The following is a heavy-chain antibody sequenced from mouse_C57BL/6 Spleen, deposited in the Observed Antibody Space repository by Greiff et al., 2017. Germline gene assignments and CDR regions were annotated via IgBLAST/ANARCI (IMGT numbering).Heavy chain of an antibody. Sequence: QVQLQQPGAELVMPGASVKLSCKASGYTFTSYWMHWVKQRPGQGLEWIGEIDPSDSYTNYNQKFKGQSTLTVDKSSRTSYMQLSSLTSEDSAFYYCARSSDGYPLAYWGQGTLVTVSA. V-gene: IGHV1-69*01. CDR2: IDPSDSYT. D-gene: IGHD2-3*01. CDR1: GYTFTSYW. J-gene: IGHJ3*01. CDR3: ARSSDGYPLAY.